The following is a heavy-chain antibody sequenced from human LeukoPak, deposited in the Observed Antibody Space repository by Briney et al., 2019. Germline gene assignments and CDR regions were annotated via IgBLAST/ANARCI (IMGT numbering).Heavy chain of an antibody. D-gene: IGHD4-17*01. J-gene: IGHJ4*02. CDR3: ARGGDYGDLRYFDY. Sequence: PSETLSLTCTVSGGSISSYYWSWIRQPPGKGLEWIGYIYYRGSTNYNPSLKSRVTFSVDTSKNQFSLKLNSVTAADTAAYYCARGGDYGDLRYFDYWGQGTLVTVSS. CDR1: GGSISSYY. CDR2: IYYRGST. V-gene: IGHV4-59*01.